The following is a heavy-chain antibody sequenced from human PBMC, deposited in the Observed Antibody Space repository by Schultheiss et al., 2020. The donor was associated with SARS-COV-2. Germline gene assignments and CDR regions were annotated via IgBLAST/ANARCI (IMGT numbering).Heavy chain of an antibody. CDR2: ISSSSSYI. CDR1: GFTFSSYS. J-gene: IGHJ2*01. Sequence: GGSLRLSCAASGFTFSSYSMNWVRQAPGKGLEWVSSISSSSSYIYYADSVKGRFTFSRDNAKNSLFLQVNSLTVEDTAVYFCARATYHDVLTGHSLADGWYFDLWGRGTLVTVSS. D-gene: IGHD3-9*01. CDR3: ARATYHDVLTGHSLADGWYFDL. V-gene: IGHV3-21*01.